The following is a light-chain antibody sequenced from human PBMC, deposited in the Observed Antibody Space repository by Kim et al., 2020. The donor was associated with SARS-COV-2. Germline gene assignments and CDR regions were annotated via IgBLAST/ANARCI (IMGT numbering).Light chain of an antibody. V-gene: IGLV2-8*01. Sequence: GQSGTISCTGTCSGVGGYNYVPWYQQHPGKAPNLMIYEVVKRPSGVPDRFSGSKSGNTASLTVSGLQAEDEAVYYCSSYAGSHNVIFGGGTKVTVL. CDR2: EVV. CDR3: SSYAGSHNVI. CDR1: CSGVGGYNY. J-gene: IGLJ2*01.